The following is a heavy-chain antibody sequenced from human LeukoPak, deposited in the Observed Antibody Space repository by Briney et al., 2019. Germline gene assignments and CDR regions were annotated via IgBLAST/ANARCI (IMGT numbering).Heavy chain of an antibody. D-gene: IGHD3-16*01. Sequence: SETLSLTCTVSGGSFSNYYWSWIRQPAGKGLEWIGRIYKSGTTNYNPSLKSRVTMSVDTSKNQFSLELTSVTAADTAVYYCTRGDYSSSYYMDVWGKGTTVTFSS. CDR3: TRGDYSSSYYMDV. V-gene: IGHV4-4*07. CDR1: GGSFSNYY. CDR2: IYKSGTT. J-gene: IGHJ6*03.